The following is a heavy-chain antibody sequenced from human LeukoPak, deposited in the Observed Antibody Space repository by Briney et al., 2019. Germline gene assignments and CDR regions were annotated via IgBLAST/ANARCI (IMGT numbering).Heavy chain of an antibody. J-gene: IGHJ4*02. CDR2: IKQDGSEK. D-gene: IGHD6-13*01. CDR3: ARRIAATGTGGYFDS. CDR1: GFTFSKYW. V-gene: IGHV3-7*05. Sequence: GGSLRLSCAASGFTFSKYWMSWVRQAPGKGLECVANIKQDGSEKYYVDSVEGRFSISRDNAKNSLYLQMNSLRAEDTAVYYCARRIAATGTGGYFDSWGQGILVTVSP.